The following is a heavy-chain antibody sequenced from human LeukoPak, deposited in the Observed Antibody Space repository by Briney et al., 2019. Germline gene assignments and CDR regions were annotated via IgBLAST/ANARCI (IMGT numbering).Heavy chain of an antibody. Sequence: GGSLRLSCAASGFTFSSYWMSWVRQAPGKGLEWVANINQDGSEEYYMDSMKGRFTMSRDNAKNSLYLQMNSLRAEDTAVYYCASRAVRGVSDYYYYYMDVWGKGTTVTVSS. CDR1: GFTFSSYW. CDR3: ASRAVRGVSDYYYYYMDV. V-gene: IGHV3-7*03. D-gene: IGHD3-10*01. J-gene: IGHJ6*03. CDR2: INQDGSEE.